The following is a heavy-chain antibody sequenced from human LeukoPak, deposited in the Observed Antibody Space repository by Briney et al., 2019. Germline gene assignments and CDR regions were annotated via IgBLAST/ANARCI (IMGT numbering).Heavy chain of an antibody. D-gene: IGHD2-15*01. CDR1: GFSFTRYW. J-gene: IGHJ5*02. CDR3: ATAGGDGSRMGFDP. V-gene: IGHV3-74*01. CDR2: ISADGSVT. Sequence: QPGRSLRLSCPHYGFSFTRYWTHWVRHPPGKGLVWVSCISADGSVTRYADSVKGRFTISRDNTKSTLYLQMHSLRAEDTAVYYCATAGGDGSRMGFDPWGQGTLVTVSS.